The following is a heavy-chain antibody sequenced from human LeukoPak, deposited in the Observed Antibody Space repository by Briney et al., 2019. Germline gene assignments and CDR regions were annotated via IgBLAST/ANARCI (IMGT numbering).Heavy chain of an antibody. J-gene: IGHJ4*02. D-gene: IGHD3-22*01. V-gene: IGHV4-59*01. CDR3: ARHYDSSGYYSYYFDY. CDR1: GGSISRYY. Sequence: PSETLSLTCSVSGGSISRYYWSWIRQPPGKGLEWIGYIYYSGSTNYNSSLKSRVTTSVDTSKNQFSLKLSSVTAADTAVYYCARHYDSSGYYSYYFDYWGQGTLVTVSS. CDR2: IYYSGST.